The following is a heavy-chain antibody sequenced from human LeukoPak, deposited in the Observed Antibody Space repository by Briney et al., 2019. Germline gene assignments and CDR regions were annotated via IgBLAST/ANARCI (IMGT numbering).Heavy chain of an antibody. Sequence: PGGSLRLSCAASGFSFSDYYMSWVRQAPGKGLEWVSSISSSTSYIYYADSVKGRFTVSRDNAKNSLYLQMNSLRAEDTAVYYCARDVTTVTHLYYYYYYGMDVWGQGTTVTVSS. D-gene: IGHD4-17*01. J-gene: IGHJ6*02. CDR1: GFSFSDYY. CDR2: ISSSTSYI. CDR3: ARDVTTVTHLYYYYYYGMDV. V-gene: IGHV3-11*06.